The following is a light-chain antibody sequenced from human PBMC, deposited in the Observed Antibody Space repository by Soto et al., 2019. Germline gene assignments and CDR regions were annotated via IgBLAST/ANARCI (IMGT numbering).Light chain of an antibody. CDR2: KAS. Sequence: DIQMTQSPSTLSASVGDRVPITCRASQSISSWLAWYQQKPGTAPKLLIYKASTLESGVPSRFSGSGSGTEFTLTISSLQPDDFATYYCQQYNSYPLTFGGGTKVEIK. CDR3: QQYNSYPLT. V-gene: IGKV1-5*03. CDR1: QSISSW. J-gene: IGKJ4*01.